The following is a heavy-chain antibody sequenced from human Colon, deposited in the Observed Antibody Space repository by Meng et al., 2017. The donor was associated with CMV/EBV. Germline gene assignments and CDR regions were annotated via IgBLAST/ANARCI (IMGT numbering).Heavy chain of an antibody. CDR1: GGSISSGGYY. J-gene: IGHJ4*02. CDR3: ARAQYDYGGNSLDY. D-gene: IGHD4-23*01. Sequence: SGGSISSGGYYWSWIRQHQGKGLEWIGYIYYSGSTYYNPSLKSRVTISVDTSKNQLSLKLSSVTAADTAVYYCARAQYDYGGNSLDYWGQGTLVTVSS. V-gene: IGHV4-31*02. CDR2: IYYSGST.